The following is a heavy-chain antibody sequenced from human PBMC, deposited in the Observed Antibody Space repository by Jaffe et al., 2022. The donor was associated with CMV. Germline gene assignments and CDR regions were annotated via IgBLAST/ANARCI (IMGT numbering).Heavy chain of an antibody. J-gene: IGHJ5*02. D-gene: IGHD2-2*01. CDR1: GYSFTSYW. V-gene: IGHV5-10-1*03. CDR3: ARQGGPGAIVVVPAALSP. CDR2: IDPSDSYT. Sequence: EVQLVQSGAEVKKPGESLRISCKGSGYSFTSYWISWVRQMPGKGLEWMGRIDPSDSYTNYSPSFQGHVTISADKSISTAYLQWSSLKASDTAMYYCARQGGPGAIVVVPAALSPWGQGTLVTVSS.